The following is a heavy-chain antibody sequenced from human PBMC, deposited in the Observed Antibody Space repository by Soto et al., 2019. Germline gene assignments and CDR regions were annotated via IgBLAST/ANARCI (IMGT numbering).Heavy chain of an antibody. CDR3: ARDAYDYTWGYYRHFDY. D-gene: IGHD3-16*01. V-gene: IGHV6-1*01. Sequence: QVLLQESGPGLVKPSQTLSLTCAISGDSVSSNSAGWNWIRQSPSRGLEWLGRTYYRSHWYNDYEVSVLGRITVAPDTSKNQFSLQLNSVTPDDTAVYYCARDAYDYTWGYYRHFDYWGQGILVTVSS. J-gene: IGHJ4*02. CDR2: TYYRSHWYN. CDR1: GDSVSSNSAG.